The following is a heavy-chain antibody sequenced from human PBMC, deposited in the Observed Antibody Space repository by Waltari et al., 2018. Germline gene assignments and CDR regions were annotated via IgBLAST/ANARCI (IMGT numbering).Heavy chain of an antibody. CDR2: ISSSSSYI. Sequence: EVQLVESGGGLVKPGGSLRLSCAASGFTFSSYSMNWVRQAPGKGREWVSSISSSSSYIYYADSVKGRFTISRDNAKNSLYLQMNSLRAEDTAVYYCARGNDYGANWGQGTLVTVSS. V-gene: IGHV3-21*01. J-gene: IGHJ4*02. CDR3: ARGNDYGAN. D-gene: IGHD4-17*01. CDR1: GFTFSSYS.